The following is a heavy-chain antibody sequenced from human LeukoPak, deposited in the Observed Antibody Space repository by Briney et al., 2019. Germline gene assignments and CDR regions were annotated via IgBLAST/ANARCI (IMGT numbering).Heavy chain of an antibody. D-gene: IGHD3-3*01. CDR2: INPNSGGT. J-gene: IGHJ4*02. CDR3: ARDFLDDFWSGYYSPNYFDY. V-gene: IGHV1-2*02. Sequence: ASVTVSCMASGYTFTGYYIHWVRQAPGQGLEWMGWINPNSGGTNYAQKFQGRVTMTRDTSISTAYMELSRLRSDDTAVYYCARDFLDDFWSGYYSPNYFDYWGQGTLVTVSS. CDR1: GYTFTGYY.